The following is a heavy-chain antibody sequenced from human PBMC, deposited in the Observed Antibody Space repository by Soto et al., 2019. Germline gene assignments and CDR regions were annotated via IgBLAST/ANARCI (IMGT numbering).Heavy chain of an antibody. Sequence: SETLSLTCAVYGGSFSGYYWSWIRQPPGKGLEWIGEINHSGSTNYNPSLKSRVTISVDTSKNQFSLKLSSVTAADTAVYYCAREGVWFGELFDKYNWFDPWRQGTLVTVSS. V-gene: IGHV4-34*01. CDR1: GGSFSGYY. J-gene: IGHJ5*02. D-gene: IGHD3-10*01. CDR2: INHSGST. CDR3: AREGVWFGELFDKYNWFDP.